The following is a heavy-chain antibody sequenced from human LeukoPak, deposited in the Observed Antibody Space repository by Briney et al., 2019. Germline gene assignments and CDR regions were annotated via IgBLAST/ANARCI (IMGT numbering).Heavy chain of an antibody. CDR1: GGSISSSSYY. CDR3: ARVDSSSWPVDY. V-gene: IGHV4-39*01. Sequence: SETLSLTCTVSGGSISSSSYYWGWIRQPPGKGLEWIGSIYYSGSTYYNPSLKSRVTISVDTSKNQFSLKLSSVTAADTAVYYCARVDSSSWPVDYWGQGTLVTVSS. D-gene: IGHD6-13*01. J-gene: IGHJ4*02. CDR2: IYYSGST.